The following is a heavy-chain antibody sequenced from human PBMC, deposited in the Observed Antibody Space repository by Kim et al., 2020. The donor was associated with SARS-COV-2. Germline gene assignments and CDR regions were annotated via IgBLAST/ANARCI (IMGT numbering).Heavy chain of an antibody. D-gene: IGHD3-9*01. CDR2: INPSGGST. J-gene: IGHJ4*02. Sequence: ASVKVSCKASGYTFTSYYMHWVRQAPGQGLEWMGIINPSGGSTSYAQKFQGRVTMTRDTSTSTVYMELSSLRSEDTAVYYCASGRTYHYDILTDLDYWGQGTLVTVSS. CDR1: GYTFTSYY. CDR3: ASGRTYHYDILTDLDY. V-gene: IGHV1-46*01.